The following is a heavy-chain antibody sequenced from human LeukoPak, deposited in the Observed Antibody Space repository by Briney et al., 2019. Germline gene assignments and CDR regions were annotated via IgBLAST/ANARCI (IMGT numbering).Heavy chain of an antibody. CDR1: GGSFSGYY. Sequence: KSSETLSLTCAVYGGSFSGYYWSWIRQPPGKGLEWIGEINHSGSTNYNPSLKSRVTISVDTSKNQFSLKLSSVTAADTAVYYCARGGVIKSRFAFDIWGQGTMVTVSS. J-gene: IGHJ3*02. CDR2: INHSGST. D-gene: IGHD3-10*01. CDR3: ARGGVIKSRFAFDI. V-gene: IGHV4-34*01.